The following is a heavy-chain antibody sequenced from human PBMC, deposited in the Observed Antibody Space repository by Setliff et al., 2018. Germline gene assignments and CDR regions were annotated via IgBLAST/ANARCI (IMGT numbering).Heavy chain of an antibody. Sequence: GESLKISCKASGYSFPSYWIGWVRQAPGKGLEWMGIIYPGDSHTRYSTSFQGQVTISADKSILTAFLQWTYLKASDSAMYYCARLGRNNSEPPGDYWGQGTLVTVSS. CDR3: ARLGRNNSEPPGDY. D-gene: IGHD6-25*01. V-gene: IGHV5-51*01. CDR1: GYSFPSYW. J-gene: IGHJ4*02. CDR2: IYPGDSHT.